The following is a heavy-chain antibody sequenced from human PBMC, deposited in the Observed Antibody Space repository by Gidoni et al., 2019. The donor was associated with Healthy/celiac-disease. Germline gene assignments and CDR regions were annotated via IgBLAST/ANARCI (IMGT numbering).Heavy chain of an antibody. CDR1: GFTFSSYS. CDR3: ARDDYDSSVISEHY. Sequence: EVQLVESGGGLVQPGGSLRLSCAASGFTFSSYSMNWVRQAPGKGLEWVSYISSSSSTIYYADSVKGRFTISRDNAKNSLYLQMNSLRAEDTAVYYCARDDYDSSVISEHYWGQGTLVTVSS. V-gene: IGHV3-48*01. J-gene: IGHJ4*02. D-gene: IGHD3-22*01. CDR2: ISSSSSTI.